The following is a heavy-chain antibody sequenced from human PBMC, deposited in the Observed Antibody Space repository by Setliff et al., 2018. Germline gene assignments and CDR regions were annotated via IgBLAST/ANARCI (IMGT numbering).Heavy chain of an antibody. CDR3: AKLPSGYPYNWFDP. V-gene: IGHV3-23*01. D-gene: IGHD3-22*01. J-gene: IGHJ5*02. CDR2: IGGGDGTT. Sequence: GESLKISCAASGFTSSMYGVHWVRQAPGKGLEWVSDIGGGDGTTYYADSVKGRFTISRDNSKNTLYLQMNSLRAEDTAVYYCAKLPSGYPYNWFDPWGQGTLVTVSS. CDR1: GFTSSMYG.